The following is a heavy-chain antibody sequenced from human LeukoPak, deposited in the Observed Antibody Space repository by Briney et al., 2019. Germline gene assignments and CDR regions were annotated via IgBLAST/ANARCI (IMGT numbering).Heavy chain of an antibody. V-gene: IGHV1-2*02. D-gene: IGHD3-10*01. Sequence: ASVKVSCKASGYTFTGYYMHWVRQAPGQGLGWMGWINPNSGGTNYAQKFQGRVTMTRDTSISTAYMELSRLRSEDTAVYYCARDRGGVYYYYMDVWGKGTTVTISS. J-gene: IGHJ6*03. CDR1: GYTFTGYY. CDR3: ARDRGGVYYYYMDV. CDR2: INPNSGGT.